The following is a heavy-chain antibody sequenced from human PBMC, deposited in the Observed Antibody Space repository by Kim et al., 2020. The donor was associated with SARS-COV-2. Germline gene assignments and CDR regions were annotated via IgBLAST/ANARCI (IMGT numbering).Heavy chain of an antibody. Sequence: GGSLRLSCAASGFTFSTSWMHWVRQAPGKGLVWVSRINTDGSNTAYAESVKGRFTLSRDNAKNTLYLQMDSLRAEDTAVYYCARVSSGYYYGMDVWGRGTTVNVPS. CDR2: INTDGSNT. CDR3: ARVSSGYYYGMDV. D-gene: IGHD1-26*01. CDR1: GFTFSTSW. J-gene: IGHJ6*02. V-gene: IGHV3-74*01.